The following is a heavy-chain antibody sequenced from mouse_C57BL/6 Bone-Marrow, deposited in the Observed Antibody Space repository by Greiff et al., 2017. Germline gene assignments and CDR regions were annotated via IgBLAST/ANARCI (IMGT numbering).Heavy chain of an antibody. CDR3: ARGATVVFDN. Sequence: EVQLQQSGPELVKPGASVKMSCKASGYTFTVYNMHWVQQSHGKSLAWIGYINPNNGGTSYNQKFNGKATVTVDKYSSTAYMDLRSQTSEDSGVYYCARGATVVFDNWGEGTTLTVSS. V-gene: IGHV1-22*01. CDR1: GYTFTVYN. CDR2: INPNNGGT. D-gene: IGHD1-1*01. J-gene: IGHJ2*01.